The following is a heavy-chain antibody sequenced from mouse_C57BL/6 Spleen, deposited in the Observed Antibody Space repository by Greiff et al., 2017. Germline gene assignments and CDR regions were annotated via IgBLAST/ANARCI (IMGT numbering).Heavy chain of an antibody. J-gene: IGHJ4*01. V-gene: IGHV10-1*01. CDR1: GFSFNTYA. Sequence: EVKLVESGGGLVQPKGSLKLSCAASGFSFNTYAMNWVRQAPGKGLEWVARIRSKSNNYATYYADSVKDRFTISRDDSESMLYLQMNNLKTEDTAMYYCVRQGYYGSNAMDYWGQGTSVTVSS. D-gene: IGHD1-1*01. CDR2: IRSKSNNYAT. CDR3: VRQGYYGSNAMDY.